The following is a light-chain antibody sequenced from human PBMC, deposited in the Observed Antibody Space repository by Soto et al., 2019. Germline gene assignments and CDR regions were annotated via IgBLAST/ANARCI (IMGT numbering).Light chain of an antibody. CDR1: QRIKNY. CDR2: GAS. Sequence: DIPLTHSPPTLSASVGDRVTITCRASQRIKNYLALYQQMPGKAPKLLIYGASSLQSGVPSRFSGSGSGTEFTLTISSLQPDDFATYFCQHHNSYSQTFGQGTKV. J-gene: IGKJ1*01. CDR3: QHHNSYSQT. V-gene: IGKV1-5*01.